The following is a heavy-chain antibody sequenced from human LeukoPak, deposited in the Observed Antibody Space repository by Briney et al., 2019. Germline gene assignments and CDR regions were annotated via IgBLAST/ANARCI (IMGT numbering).Heavy chain of an antibody. CDR2: ISYDGSNK. V-gene: IGHV3-30*18. CDR3: AKDQGGSWNFDI. CDR1: GFILSSYG. D-gene: IGHD1-26*01. J-gene: IGHJ3*02. Sequence: GGSLRLSCAASGFILSSYGMHWVRQAPGKGLERVAVISYDGSNKYYADSVKGRFTISRDDSKNKLYLQMNSLRAEDTAVYYCAKDQGGSWNFDIWGQGTMVTVSS.